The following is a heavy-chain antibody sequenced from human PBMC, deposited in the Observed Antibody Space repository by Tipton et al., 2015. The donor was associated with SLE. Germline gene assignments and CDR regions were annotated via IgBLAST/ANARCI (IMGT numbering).Heavy chain of an antibody. V-gene: IGHV4-39*07. J-gene: IGHJ4*02. Sequence: TLSLTCTVSGGSISSSSYYWDWIRQPPGKGLEWIGSMYYSGSTYYNPPLKSRVTISIDTSKNQFSLKLSAMTAADTAGYYCARHERWPHFDYWGQGTLVTVSS. D-gene: IGHD6-19*01. CDR2: MYYSGST. CDR3: ARHERWPHFDY. CDR1: GGSISSSSYY.